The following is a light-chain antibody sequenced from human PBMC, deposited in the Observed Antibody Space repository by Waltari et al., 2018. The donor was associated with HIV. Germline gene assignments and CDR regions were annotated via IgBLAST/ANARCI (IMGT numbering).Light chain of an antibody. Sequence: SSELTQDPAVSVALAPTVRITCPVDSFRTYSASWYQQKPGQAPVLVIYGKHNRPSGIPDRFSGASSGNTASLTITGTQAEDEADYYCNSRDSSGYHLVFGGGTRLTVL. CDR3: NSRDSSGYHLV. CDR1: SFRTYS. V-gene: IGLV3-19*01. CDR2: GKH. J-gene: IGLJ3*02.